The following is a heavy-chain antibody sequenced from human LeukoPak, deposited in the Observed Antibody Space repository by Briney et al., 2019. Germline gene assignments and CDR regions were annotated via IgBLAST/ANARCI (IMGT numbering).Heavy chain of an antibody. D-gene: IGHD3-22*01. Sequence: GGSLRLSCAASGFTFSSYWMSWVRQAPGKGLEWVANIKQDGSEKYYVDSVKGRFTISRDNAKNSLYLQMNSLRAEDTAVYYCARVQRDYDSSGYYRRYYYYVDVWGKGTTVTVSS. CDR2: IKQDGSEK. CDR1: GFTFSSYW. J-gene: IGHJ6*03. CDR3: ARVQRDYDSSGYYRRYYYYVDV. V-gene: IGHV3-7*01.